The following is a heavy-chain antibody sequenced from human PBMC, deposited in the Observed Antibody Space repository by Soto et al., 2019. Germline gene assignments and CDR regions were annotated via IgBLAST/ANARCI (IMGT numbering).Heavy chain of an antibody. D-gene: IGHD1-26*01. CDR1: GGSFSGYC. J-gene: IGHJ3*02. Sequence: SGTRSLTCAVYGGSFSGYCWSGSGQPPGKGLEWIGEIYYSGSTYYNPSLKSRVTISVDTAKNQFSLKLSSVTAADTAVDYCARRLLIGRAFDIWGQGTMVTVSS. CDR3: ARRLLIGRAFDI. V-gene: IGHV4-34*01. CDR2: IYYSGST.